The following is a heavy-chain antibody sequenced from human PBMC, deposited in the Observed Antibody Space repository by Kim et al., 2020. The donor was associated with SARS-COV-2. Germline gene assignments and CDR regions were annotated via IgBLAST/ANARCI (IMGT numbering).Heavy chain of an antibody. Sequence: GTTEYAASVKGRFTISRDDSKSIAYLQRNSLKTEDTAVYYCTRVGSSWYFWGQGTLVTVSS. D-gene: IGHD6-13*01. CDR2: GTT. CDR3: TRVGSSWYF. V-gene: IGHV3-49*02. J-gene: IGHJ4*02.